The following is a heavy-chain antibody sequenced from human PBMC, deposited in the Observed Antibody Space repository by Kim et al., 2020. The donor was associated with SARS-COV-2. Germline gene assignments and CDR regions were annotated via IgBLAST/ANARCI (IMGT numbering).Heavy chain of an antibody. J-gene: IGHJ4*01. Sequence: ISYGGAGTGRFTIARAPAKNELYLQLNSMRVEDTAVYYCARDGGVSGLFDYWGHGTLVTVSS. V-gene: IGHV3-48*03. CDR3: ARDGGVSGLFDY. CDR2: I. D-gene: IGHD3-16*01.